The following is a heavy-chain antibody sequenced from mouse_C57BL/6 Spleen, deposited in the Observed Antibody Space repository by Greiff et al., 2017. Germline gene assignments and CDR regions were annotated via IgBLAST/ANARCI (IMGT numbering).Heavy chain of an antibody. CDR3: TPIYYGFY. CDR2: IYPGNSDT. CDR1: GYTFTSYW. V-gene: IGHV1-5*01. Sequence: EVQLQQSGPVLARPGASVKMSCKTSGYTFTSYWMHWVKQRHGQGLEWIGAIYPGNSDTSSNQKFKGKAKLTAVTSSSTAYMALRSLTNEDSAVYYCTPIYYGFYWGQGTTLTVSS. D-gene: IGHD2-2*01. J-gene: IGHJ2*01.